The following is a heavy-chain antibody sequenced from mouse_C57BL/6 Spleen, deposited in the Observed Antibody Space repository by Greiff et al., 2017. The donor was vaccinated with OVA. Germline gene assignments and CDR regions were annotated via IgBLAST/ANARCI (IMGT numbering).Heavy chain of an antibody. J-gene: IGHJ2*01. V-gene: IGHV1-82*01. CDR1: GYAFSSSW. CDR2: IYPGDGDT. CDR3: ASYYYGSSYEGFDY. Sequence: VQLQESGPELVKPGASVKISCKASGYAFSSSWMNWVKQRPGKGLEWIGRIYPGDGDTNYNGKFKGKATLTADKSSSTAYMQLSSLTSEDSAVYFWASYYYGSSYEGFDYWGQGTTLTVSS. D-gene: IGHD1-1*01.